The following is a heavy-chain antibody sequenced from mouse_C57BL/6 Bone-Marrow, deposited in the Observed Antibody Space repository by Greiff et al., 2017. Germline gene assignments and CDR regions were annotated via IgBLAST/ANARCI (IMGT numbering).Heavy chain of an antibody. D-gene: IGHD4-1*02. V-gene: IGHV5-12*01. CDR1: GFTFSDYY. CDR2: ISNGGGST. Sequence: EVKLVESGGGLVQPGGSLKLSCAASGFTFSDYYMYWVRQTPEKRLEWVAYISNGGGSTYYPDTVKGRFTISRDNAKNTLYLQMSRLKSEDTAMYYCARHSTGTSWFAHWGQGTLVTVSA. J-gene: IGHJ3*01. CDR3: ARHSTGTSWFAH.